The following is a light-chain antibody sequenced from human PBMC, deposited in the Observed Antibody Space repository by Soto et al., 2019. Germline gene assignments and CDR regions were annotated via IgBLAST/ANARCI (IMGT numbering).Light chain of an antibody. CDR1: QSLLHSNGYNY. J-gene: IGKJ3*01. CDR2: LGS. V-gene: IGKV2-28*01. CDR3: MQALQTHT. Sequence: DIVMTQSPLSLPVTPGEPASISCRSSQSLLHSNGYNYLVWYLQKPGQSPQLLIYLGSNRASGVPDRFSGSGSGTDFTLKISRVEAEDVGVYYCMQALQTHTFGPGTKVDIK.